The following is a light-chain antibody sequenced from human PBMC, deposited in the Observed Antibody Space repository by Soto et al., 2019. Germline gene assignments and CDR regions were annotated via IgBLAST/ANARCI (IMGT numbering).Light chain of an antibody. V-gene: IGKV3-11*01. Sequence: EIVLTQSPATLSLSPGERATLSCRASQSVSHYLAWYQQKPGQAPRLLIYDASTRATGIPARFSGSGSGTDFTLTISSLETEDFAVYYCRRRSKWPLTFGGGTKVEIK. CDR3: RRRSKWPLT. CDR1: QSVSHY. CDR2: DAS. J-gene: IGKJ4*01.